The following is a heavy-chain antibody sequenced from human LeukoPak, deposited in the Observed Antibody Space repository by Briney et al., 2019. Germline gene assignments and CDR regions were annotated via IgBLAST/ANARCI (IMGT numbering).Heavy chain of an antibody. CDR1: GFTFSSHW. D-gene: IGHD1-14*01. J-gene: IGHJ4*02. Sequence: GGSLRLSCAASGFTFSSHWMHWVRQVPGKGLVWVSRISSDGSFTSYADSVKGRFTISRDNAKNTLYLQMNSLRAEDTAVYYCAREPEDYFDYWGQGTLVGVSS. CDR3: AREPEDYFDY. CDR2: ISSDGSFT. V-gene: IGHV3-74*01.